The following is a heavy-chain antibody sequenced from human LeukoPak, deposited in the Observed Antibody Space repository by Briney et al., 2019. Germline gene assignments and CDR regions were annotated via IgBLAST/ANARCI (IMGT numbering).Heavy chain of an antibody. J-gene: IGHJ4*02. Sequence: GGSLRLSCAASGFTFSSYSMNWVRQAPGKGLEWVSYISSSSSTIYYADSVKGRFTISRDNAKNSLYLQMNSLRAEDTAIYYCAKGDTLWTFDSWGQGTLVTVSS. CDR2: ISSSSSTI. CDR1: GFTFSSYS. D-gene: IGHD3-16*01. CDR3: AKGDTLWTFDS. V-gene: IGHV3-48*01.